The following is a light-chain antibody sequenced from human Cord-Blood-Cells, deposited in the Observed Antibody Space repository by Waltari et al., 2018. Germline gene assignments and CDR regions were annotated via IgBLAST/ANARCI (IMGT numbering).Light chain of an antibody. CDR2: EGS. Sequence: QSALTQPASVSGSPGQSITISCTGTSSDVGSYNLVSWYQQHPGKAPKLMIYEGSKRPSGVSNRFSGSKFGNTASLTISGLQAEDEADYYCCSYAGSSTPWVFGGGTKLTVL. CDR3: CSYAGSSTPWV. V-gene: IGLV2-23*01. J-gene: IGLJ3*02. CDR1: SSDVGSYNL.